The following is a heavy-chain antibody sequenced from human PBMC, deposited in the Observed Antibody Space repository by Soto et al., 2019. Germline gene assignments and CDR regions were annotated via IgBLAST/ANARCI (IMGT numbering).Heavy chain of an antibody. CDR1: GFTFSSYA. CDR2: ISGSGGST. Sequence: LRLSCAASGFTFSSYAMSWVRQAPGKGLEWVSAISGSGGSTYYADSVKGRFTISRDNSKNTLYLQMNSLRAEDTAVYYCAKPFSPVEIAFDYWGQGTLVTVSS. J-gene: IGHJ4*02. V-gene: IGHV3-23*01. CDR3: AKPFSPVEIAFDY. D-gene: IGHD3-16*01.